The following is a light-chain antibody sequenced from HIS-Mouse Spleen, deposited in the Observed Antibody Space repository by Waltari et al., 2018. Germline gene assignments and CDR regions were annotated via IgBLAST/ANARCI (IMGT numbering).Light chain of an antibody. CDR3: SSYTSSSFNVV. CDR1: TRDVGRYIY. Sequence: QSALTQPASVSGSPGQSITISCPGTTRDVGRYIYGSRYQQHPGKAPKLMIYDVSNRPSGVSNRFSGSKSGNTASLTISGLQAEDEADYYCSSYTSSSFNVVFGGGTKLTVL. J-gene: IGLJ2*01. V-gene: IGLV2-14*03. CDR2: DVS.